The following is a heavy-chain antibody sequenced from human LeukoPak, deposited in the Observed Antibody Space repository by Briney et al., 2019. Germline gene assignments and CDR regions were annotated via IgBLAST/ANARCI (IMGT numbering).Heavy chain of an antibody. CDR2: INPNSGGT. J-gene: IGHJ4*02. CDR3: ARDRFFLGDYYDSSGYYSFDY. V-gene: IGHV1-2*02. CDR1: GYTFTGYY. Sequence: ASVKVSCKASGYTFTGYYMHWVRQAPGQGLEWMGWINPNSGGTNYAQKFQGRVTMTRDTSISTAYMELSRLRSDDTAVYYCARDRFFLGDYYDSSGYYSFDYWGQGTLVTVSS. D-gene: IGHD3-22*01.